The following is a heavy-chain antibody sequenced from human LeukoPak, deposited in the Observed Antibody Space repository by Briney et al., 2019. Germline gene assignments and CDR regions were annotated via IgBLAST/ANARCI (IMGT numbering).Heavy chain of an antibody. V-gene: IGHV4-39*07. Sequence: SETLSLTCTVSGGSISSSSYYWGWIRQPPGKGLEWIGSIYYSGSSYCNPSLKSRVTISVDTSKNHFSLILSSVIAADTAVYYCARIGPDYYYYYMDVWGKGTTVTVSS. J-gene: IGHJ6*03. CDR2: IYYSGSS. CDR1: GGSISSSSYY. CDR3: ARIGPDYYYYYMDV.